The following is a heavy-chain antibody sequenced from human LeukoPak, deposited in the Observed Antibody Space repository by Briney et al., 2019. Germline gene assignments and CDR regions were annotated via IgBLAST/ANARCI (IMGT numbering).Heavy chain of an antibody. CDR3: ARRGITYSSSFFAY. Sequence: SETLSLTCTVSGGSIGGSNSHWGWIRQPPGKGLEWFGSIFYSGSTYYNPSLKSRVTMSVDTSENQFSLKVTSVTAADTATYYCARRGITYSSSFFAYWGQGTLVTVSS. D-gene: IGHD2-2*01. J-gene: IGHJ4*02. CDR2: IFYSGST. V-gene: IGHV4-39*01. CDR1: GGSIGGSNSH.